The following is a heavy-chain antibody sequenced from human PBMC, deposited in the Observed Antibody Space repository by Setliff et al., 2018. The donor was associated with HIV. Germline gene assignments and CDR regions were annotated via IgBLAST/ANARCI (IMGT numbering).Heavy chain of an antibody. D-gene: IGHD6-19*01. V-gene: IGHV3-23*01. CDR1: GFTFSSYA. Sequence: LRLSCAASGFTFSSYAMSWVRQAPGKGLEWVSAISGSGGSTYYADSVKGRFTISRDNSKNTLYLQMNSLRAEDTAVYYCAKDIPGPAINSGRIKNWFDPWGEGTLVTVSS. CDR2: ISGSGGST. J-gene: IGHJ5*02. CDR3: AKDIPGPAINSGRIKNWFDP.